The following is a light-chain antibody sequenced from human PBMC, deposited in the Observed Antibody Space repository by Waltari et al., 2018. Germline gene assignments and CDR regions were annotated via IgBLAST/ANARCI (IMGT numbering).Light chain of an antibody. CDR1: QDIEDD. Sequence: AIQMTQSPSSLSASIGDRVTITCRASQDIEDDLVWYQQTPVRAPKLLIFGASIVQRDVPSRFSVTGSDTHFTFTISSLQPEDFATYYCLQDSSVPRTFGQGTKV. CDR2: GAS. V-gene: IGKV1-6*01. J-gene: IGKJ1*01. CDR3: LQDSSVPRT.